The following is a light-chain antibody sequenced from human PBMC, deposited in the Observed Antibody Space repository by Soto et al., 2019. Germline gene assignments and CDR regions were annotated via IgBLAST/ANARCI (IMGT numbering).Light chain of an antibody. CDR3: QQTDTTPIT. Sequence: DIQMTQSPSSLSASVGDRVTITCRASQSISNYLNWYQQKPGKAPKLLIHAASSLQSGVPSRFSGSGSGTDFTLTISSLQPEDFATYFCQQTDTTPITFGQGTRLDIK. CDR1: QSISNY. CDR2: AAS. J-gene: IGKJ5*01. V-gene: IGKV1-39*01.